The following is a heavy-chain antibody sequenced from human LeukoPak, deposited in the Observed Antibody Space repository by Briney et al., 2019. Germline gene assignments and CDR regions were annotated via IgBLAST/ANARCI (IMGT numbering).Heavy chain of an antibody. Sequence: MASETLSLTCTVSGYSISSGYYWGWIRQPPGKGLEWIGSIYHSGSTYYNPSLKSRVTISVDTSKNQFSLKLSSVTAADTAVYYCARDWVEMATISNNWFDPWGQGTLVTVSS. CDR3: ARDWVEMATISNNWFDP. J-gene: IGHJ5*02. CDR2: IYHSGST. CDR1: GYSISSGYY. V-gene: IGHV4-38-2*02. D-gene: IGHD5-24*01.